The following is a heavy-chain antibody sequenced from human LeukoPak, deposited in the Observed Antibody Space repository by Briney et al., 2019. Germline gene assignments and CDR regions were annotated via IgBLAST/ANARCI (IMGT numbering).Heavy chain of an antibody. V-gene: IGHV3-7*04. J-gene: IGHJ4*02. CDR2: IKEDGSDK. CDR1: GFTFTNYW. Sequence: PGGSLRLSCAASGFTFTNYWMSWVRQAPGKGLELVANIKEDGSDKYYVDSVKGRFTISRDNAKNSLYLQMNSLRAEDTAVYYCARALYDFWSGYTFDYWGQGTLVTVSS. D-gene: IGHD3-3*01. CDR3: ARALYDFWSGYTFDY.